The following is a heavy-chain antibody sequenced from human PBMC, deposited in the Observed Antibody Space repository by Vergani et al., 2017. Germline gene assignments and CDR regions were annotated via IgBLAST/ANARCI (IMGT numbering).Heavy chain of an antibody. V-gene: IGHV3-33*08. J-gene: IGHJ4*02. CDR3: ARDPSIAAAGTWDY. D-gene: IGHD6-13*01. CDR1: GFTFSSYA. Sequence: VQLLESGGGLVQPGGSLRLSCAASGFTFSSYAMSWVRQAPGKGLEWVAVIWYDGSNKYYADSVKGRFTISRDNSKNTLYLQMNSLRAEDTAVYYCARDPSIAAAGTWDYWGQGTLVTVSS. CDR2: IWYDGSNK.